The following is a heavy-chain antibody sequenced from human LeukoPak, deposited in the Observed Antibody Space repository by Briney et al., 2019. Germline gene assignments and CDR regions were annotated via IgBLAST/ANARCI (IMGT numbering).Heavy chain of an antibody. CDR1: GFTFSSYA. V-gene: IGHV3-23*01. Sequence: PGGSLRLSCAASGFTFSSYALNWVRQAPGKGLEWVSFISESGDSTDYADSVKGRFTISRDNSKNTLYLQMNSLRAEDTAVYNCAKDRGYSHGFDYWGQGTLVTVSS. D-gene: IGHD5-18*01. CDR2: ISESGDST. CDR3: AKDRGYSHGFDY. J-gene: IGHJ4*02.